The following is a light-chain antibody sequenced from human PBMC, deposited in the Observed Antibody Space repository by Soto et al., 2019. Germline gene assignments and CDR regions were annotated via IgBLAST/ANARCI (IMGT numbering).Light chain of an antibody. Sequence: QSALTQPASVSGSRALSITISCTGTISDVRAYNFVSWYQQHPGKLPRLMIFDVSRRPSWVSDRFSGSNSGNKAFPTISRLKDYYEGDYYCRSYTSSSTHVFGSGTQLTVL. V-gene: IGLV2-14*03. J-gene: IGLJ7*01. CDR3: RSYTSSSTHV. CDR2: DVS. CDR1: ISDVRAYNF.